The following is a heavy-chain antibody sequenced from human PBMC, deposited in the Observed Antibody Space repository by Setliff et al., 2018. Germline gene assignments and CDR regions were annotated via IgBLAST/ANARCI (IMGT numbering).Heavy chain of an antibody. CDR2: IYHMGRT. Sequence: SETLSLTCGVSGISISSGHYWGWIRQPPGKGLEWIATIYHMGRTYYNPSLDSRVTISLDTSKNHFSLRLSSVTAADTAVYYCASPRRDDLDSPFDAFDIWGQGTKVTVSS. CDR1: GISISSGHY. D-gene: IGHD3-3*01. CDR3: ASPRRDDLDSPFDAFDI. J-gene: IGHJ3*02. V-gene: IGHV4-38-2*01.